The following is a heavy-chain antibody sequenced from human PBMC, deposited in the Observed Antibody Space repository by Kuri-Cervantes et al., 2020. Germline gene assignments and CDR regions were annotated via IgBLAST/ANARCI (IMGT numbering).Heavy chain of an antibody. Sequence: ASVKVSCKASGYTFTGYYMHWVRQAPGQGLEWMGWINPNSGGTNYAQKFQGRVTMTRDTSTSTAYMELSRLRSDDTAAYYCAREYSGSYSRYYGMDVWGQGTTVTVSS. CDR3: AREYSGSYSRYYGMDV. CDR1: GYTFTGYY. D-gene: IGHD1-26*01. CDR2: INPNSGGT. V-gene: IGHV1-2*02. J-gene: IGHJ6*02.